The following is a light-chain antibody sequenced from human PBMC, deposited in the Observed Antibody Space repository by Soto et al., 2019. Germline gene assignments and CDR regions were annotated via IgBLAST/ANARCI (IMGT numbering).Light chain of an antibody. J-gene: IGKJ4*01. CDR2: TAS. Sequence: IQLTQSTASLSASVGDRVTFTCRASQDIAIYLAWYQQKPGEAPNLLIHTASTLHGGVPSRFSGSGSGTDFTLTITSLQAEDFATYYCQQTRAYPSTFGGGTKVDI. V-gene: IGKV1-9*01. CDR1: QDIAIY. CDR3: QQTRAYPST.